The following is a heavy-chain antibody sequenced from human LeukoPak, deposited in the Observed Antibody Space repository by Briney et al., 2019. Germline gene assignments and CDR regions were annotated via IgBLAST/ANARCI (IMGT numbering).Heavy chain of an antibody. D-gene: IGHD3-10*01. J-gene: IGHJ6*03. V-gene: IGHV1-2*02. CDR1: GYTFTGYY. CDR3: ARAGPSPSMVRGVIIVHYYYYMDV. Sequence: ASVKVSCKASGYTFTGYYMHWVRQAPGQGLEWMGWINPNSGGTNYAQKFQGRVTMTRDTSISTAYMELSRLRSDDTAVYYCARAGPSPSMVRGVIIVHYYYYMDVWGKGTTVTVSS. CDR2: INPNSGGT.